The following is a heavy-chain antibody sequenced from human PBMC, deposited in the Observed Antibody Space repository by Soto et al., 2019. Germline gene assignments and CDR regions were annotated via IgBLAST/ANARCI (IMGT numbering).Heavy chain of an antibody. V-gene: IGHV3-23*04. J-gene: IGHJ4*02. D-gene: IGHD1-20*01. CDR2: ISSSSGST. CDR1: GFSFRGYG. Sequence: EVQLVESGGGLVQPGGSLRLSCAASGFSFRGYGLTWVRQAPGKGLEWVSAISSSSGSTFYADSVKGRFIISRDNSKNTLYLQMNSLRVEDTAVYYCTKPPSIKYGFDYWGQGTLVGVSS. CDR3: TKPPSIKYGFDY.